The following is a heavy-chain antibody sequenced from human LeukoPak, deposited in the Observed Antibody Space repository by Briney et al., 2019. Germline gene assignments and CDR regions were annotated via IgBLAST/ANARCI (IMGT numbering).Heavy chain of an antibody. CDR3: AKGRDSYSVTFDY. V-gene: IGHV3-23*01. J-gene: IGHJ4*02. CDR2: ISGSGGST. CDR1: GFTFSSYA. Sequence: GGSLRLSCAASGFTFSSYAMSWVRQAPGKGLEWVSAISGSGGSTYYADSVKGRFTISRDNSKYTLYLQMNSLRAEDTAVNYCAKGRDSYSVTFDYWGQGTLVTVSS. D-gene: IGHD2-21*02.